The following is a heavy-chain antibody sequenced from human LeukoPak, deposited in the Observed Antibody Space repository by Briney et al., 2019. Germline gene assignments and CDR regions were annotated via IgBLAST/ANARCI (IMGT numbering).Heavy chain of an antibody. CDR3: ARDQSGSYYSLDY. Sequence: ASVKVSCKASGGTFSSYAISWVRQAPGQGLEWMGGIIPIFGTANYAQKFQGRVTITTDESTSTAYMELSSLRSEDTAVYYCARDQSGSYYSLDYWGQGTLVTVSS. D-gene: IGHD1-26*01. CDR2: IIPIFGTA. V-gene: IGHV1-69*05. CDR1: GGTFSSYA. J-gene: IGHJ4*02.